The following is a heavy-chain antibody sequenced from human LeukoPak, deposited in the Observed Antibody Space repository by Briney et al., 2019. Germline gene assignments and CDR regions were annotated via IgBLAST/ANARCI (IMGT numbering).Heavy chain of an antibody. CDR1: GFTFDDYA. Sequence: GRSLRLSCAASGFTFDDYAMHWVRQAPGKGLEWVSGISWNSGSIGYADSVKGRFTISRDNAKNSLYLQVNSLSAEDTALYYCAREYSGSYRTAFDIWGQGTMVTVSS. CDR3: AREYSGSYRTAFDI. V-gene: IGHV3-9*01. CDR2: ISWNSGSI. J-gene: IGHJ3*02. D-gene: IGHD1-26*01.